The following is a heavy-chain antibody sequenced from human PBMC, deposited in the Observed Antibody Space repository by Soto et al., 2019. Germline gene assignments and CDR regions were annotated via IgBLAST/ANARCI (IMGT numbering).Heavy chain of an antibody. D-gene: IGHD1-26*01. CDR1: GFTFSSYA. CDR2: ISGSGGST. J-gene: IGHJ3*02. V-gene: IGHV3-23*01. CDR3: AKTSSGSYYAFDI. Sequence: GESLKISCAASGFTFSSYAMSWVRQAPGKGLEWVSAISGSGGSTYYADSVKGRFTISRDNSKNTLYLQMNSLRAEDKAVYYCAKTSSGSYYAFDIWGQGTMVTVSS.